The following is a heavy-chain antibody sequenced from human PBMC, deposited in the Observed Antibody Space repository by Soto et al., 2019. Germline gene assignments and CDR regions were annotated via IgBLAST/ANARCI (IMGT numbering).Heavy chain of an antibody. CDR2: VTHSGTA. CDR1: GGSIDSGAFS. Sequence: SETLSLTGVVSGGSIDSGAFSLIWIRQPPGKDLDWIGYVTHSGTAYSIPTLNGRLTLSVDSTQTQFSLKLTSVTAADSAFYYCAKINWAQSSLDYWGRGILVTVSS. D-gene: IGHD6-19*01. V-gene: IGHV4-30-2*01. J-gene: IGHJ4*02. CDR3: AKINWAQSSLDY.